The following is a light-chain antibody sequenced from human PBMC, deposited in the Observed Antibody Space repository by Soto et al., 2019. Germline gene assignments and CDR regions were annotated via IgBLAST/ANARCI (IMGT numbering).Light chain of an antibody. Sequence: QSVLTQPPSASGTPGQRVTISCSGSSSNIGSNYVYWYQQLPGTAPNLLIYMNNQRPSGGPDRFSGSKSGTSASLAISGLRSEDEDDYYCAAWDDSLSGFVVFGGGTKLTVL. CDR2: MNN. J-gene: IGLJ2*01. V-gene: IGLV1-47*01. CDR1: SSNIGSNY. CDR3: AAWDDSLSGFVV.